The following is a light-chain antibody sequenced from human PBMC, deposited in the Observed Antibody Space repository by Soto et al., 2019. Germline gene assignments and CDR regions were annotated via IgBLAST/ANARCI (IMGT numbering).Light chain of an antibody. CDR3: QQYNNGFT. J-gene: IGKJ2*01. Sequence: DIQMTQSPSTLSASVGDRVIITCRASQSISSWLAWYQQKPGKAPKLLIYRSSSLESGVPSRFSGSGSGTEFTLNISSLQPVDFETYYCQQYNNGFTFGQGTTLEI. CDR2: RSS. CDR1: QSISSW. V-gene: IGKV1-5*03.